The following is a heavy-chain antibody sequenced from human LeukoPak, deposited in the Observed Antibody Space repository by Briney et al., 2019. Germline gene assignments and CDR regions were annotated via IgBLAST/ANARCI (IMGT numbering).Heavy chain of an antibody. CDR3: ARAALYCSGGSCYLSWFDP. CDR1: GGSISSYY. V-gene: IGHV4-4*07. CDR2: IYTSGST. Sequence: PSETLSLTCTVSGGSISSYYWSWIRQPAGKGLEWIGHIYTSGSTNYNPSLKSRVTMSVDTSKNQFSLKLSSVTAADTAVYYCARAALYCSGGSCYLSWFDPWGREPWSSSPQ. J-gene: IGHJ5*02. D-gene: IGHD2-15*01.